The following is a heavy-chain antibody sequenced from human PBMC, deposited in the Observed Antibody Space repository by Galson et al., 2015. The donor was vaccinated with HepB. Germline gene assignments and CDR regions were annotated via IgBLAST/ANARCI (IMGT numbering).Heavy chain of an antibody. Sequence: SLRLSCAASGFTFSNAWMSWVRQAPGKGLEWVGRIKSKTDGGTTDYAAPVKGRFTISRDDSKNTLYLQMNSLKTEDTAVYYCTTETQDYDFWSGYYRSDAFDIWGQGTMVTVSS. D-gene: IGHD3-3*01. CDR3: TTETQDYDFWSGYYRSDAFDI. V-gene: IGHV3-15*01. CDR2: IKSKTDGGTT. J-gene: IGHJ3*02. CDR1: GFTFSNAW.